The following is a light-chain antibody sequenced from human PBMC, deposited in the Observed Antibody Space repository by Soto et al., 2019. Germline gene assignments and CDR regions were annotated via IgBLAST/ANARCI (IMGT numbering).Light chain of an antibody. J-gene: IGLJ1*01. V-gene: IGLV1-40*01. CDR3: QSYDYSLSGLYV. CDR2: ANS. Sequence: QSVLTQPPSVSGAPGQRVTISCTGSSSSIGAGYDVHWYQQLPGTAPKLLIYANSNRPSGVPDRFSASKSGTSASLAITGLQAEDEADYYCQSYDYSLSGLYVFGTGTKVT. CDR1: SSSIGAGYD.